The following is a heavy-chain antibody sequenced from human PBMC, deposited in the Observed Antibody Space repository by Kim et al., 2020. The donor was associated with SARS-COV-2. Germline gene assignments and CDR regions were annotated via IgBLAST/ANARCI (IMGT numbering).Heavy chain of an antibody. CDR1: GFTFSGSA. V-gene: IGHV3-73*01. CDR3: TRHLDEWPPDYYGMDV. Sequence: GGSLRLSCAASGFTFSGSAMHWVRQASGKGLEWVGRIRSKANSYATAYAASVKGRFTISRDDSKNTAYLQMNSLKTEDTAVYYCTRHLDEWPPDYYGMDVWGQGTTVTVSS. CDR2: IRSKANSYAT. J-gene: IGHJ6*02. D-gene: IGHD3-3*01.